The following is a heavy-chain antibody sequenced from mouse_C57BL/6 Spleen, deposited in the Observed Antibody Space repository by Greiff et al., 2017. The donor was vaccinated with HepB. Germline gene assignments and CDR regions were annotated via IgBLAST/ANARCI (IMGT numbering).Heavy chain of an antibody. CDR2: INPGSGGT. CDR3: ARDRGIGDWFAY. D-gene: IGHD2-14*01. Sequence: VQLQQSGAELVRPGTSVKVSCKASGYAFTNYLIEWVKQRPGQGLEWIGVINPGSGGTNYNEKFKGKATLTADKSSSTAYMQLSSLTSEDSAVYFCARDRGIGDWFAYWGQGTLVTVSA. CDR1: GYAFTNYL. J-gene: IGHJ3*01. V-gene: IGHV1-54*01.